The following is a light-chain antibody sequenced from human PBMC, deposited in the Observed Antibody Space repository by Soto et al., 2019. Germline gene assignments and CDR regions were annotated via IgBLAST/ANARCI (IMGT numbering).Light chain of an antibody. CDR1: QSVSSSH. CDR2: GAS. V-gene: IGKV3-20*01. J-gene: IGKJ1*01. CDR3: QQQGTSPLSWT. Sequence: EIVLTQSPGTLSLSPGERATLSCRASQSVSSSHLAWYQQKPGQAPRLLICGASDRATGIPDRFSGSGSGTDFTLTISRLEPEDVAVYYCQQQGTSPLSWTVGQGTKVEIK.